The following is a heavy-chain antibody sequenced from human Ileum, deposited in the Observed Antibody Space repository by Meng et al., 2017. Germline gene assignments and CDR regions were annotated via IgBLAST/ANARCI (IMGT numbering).Heavy chain of an antibody. V-gene: IGHV4-59*01. D-gene: IGHD1-26*01. CDR2: IYYSGST. J-gene: IGHJ4*02. Sequence: QVQLRESGPGLVKPSETLSLTCTVSGGSISSYYWSWIRQPPGKGLEWIGYIYYSGSTNYNPSLKSRVTISVDTSKNQFSLKLSSVTAADTAVYYCASGNSKWEPFDYWGQGTLVTVSS. CDR1: GGSISSYY. CDR3: ASGNSKWEPFDY.